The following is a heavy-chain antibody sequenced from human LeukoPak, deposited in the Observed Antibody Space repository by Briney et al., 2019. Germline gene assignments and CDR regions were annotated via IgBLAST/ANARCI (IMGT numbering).Heavy chain of an antibody. CDR3: AREATVTTLGWFDP. D-gene: IGHD4-17*01. Sequence: PGRSLRLSCAASGSTFSSYGMHWVRQAPGEGLEWVAVIWYDGSNKYYADSVKGRFTISRDNSKNTLYLQMNSLRAEDTAVYYCAREATVTTLGWFDPWGQGTLVTVSS. J-gene: IGHJ5*02. CDR1: GSTFSSYG. V-gene: IGHV3-33*01. CDR2: IWYDGSNK.